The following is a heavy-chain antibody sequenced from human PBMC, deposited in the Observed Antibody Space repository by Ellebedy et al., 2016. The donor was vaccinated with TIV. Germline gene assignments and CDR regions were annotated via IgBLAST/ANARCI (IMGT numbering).Heavy chain of an antibody. D-gene: IGHD2-15*01. CDR1: GFPVSNHY. CDR2: IYSGGST. J-gene: IGHJ4*02. CDR3: NHIVVAATGDC. V-gene: IGHV3-53*05. Sequence: GESLKISCAASGFPVSNHYMSWVRQAPGKGLEWVSVIYSGGSTYYADSVKGRFTISRDNSKNTLYLQMNSLRAEDTAVYYCNHIVVAATGDCWGQGTLVTVSS.